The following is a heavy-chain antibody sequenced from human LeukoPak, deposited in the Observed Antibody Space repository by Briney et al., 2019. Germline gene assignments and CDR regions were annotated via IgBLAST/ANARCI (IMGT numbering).Heavy chain of an antibody. Sequence: ASVKVSCKASGYTFTSDGISWVRQAPGQGLEWMGWISAYNGNTNYAQKLQGRVTMTTDTSTSTAYMELRSLRSDDTAVYYCARGSLATGTFDHFDYWGQGTLVTVSS. D-gene: IGHD1-1*01. V-gene: IGHV1-18*01. J-gene: IGHJ4*02. CDR3: ARGSLATGTFDHFDY. CDR2: ISAYNGNT. CDR1: GYTFTSDG.